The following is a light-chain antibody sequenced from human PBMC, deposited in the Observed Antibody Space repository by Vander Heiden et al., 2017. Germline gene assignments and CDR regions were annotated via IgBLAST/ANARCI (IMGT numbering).Light chain of an antibody. V-gene: IGKV1-8*01. Sequence: AIRITQSPSSLSASTGDRVTITCRASQGISSYLAWYQQKPGKAPKLLIYAASTLQSGVPSRFSGSGSGTDFTLTISCLHSEDFATYYCQQYDSYPFTFGPGTKVDIK. CDR2: AAS. CDR1: QGISSY. J-gene: IGKJ3*01. CDR3: QQYDSYPFT.